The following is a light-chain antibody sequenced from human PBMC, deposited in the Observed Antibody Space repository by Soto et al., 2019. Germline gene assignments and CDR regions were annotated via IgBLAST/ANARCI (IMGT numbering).Light chain of an antibody. J-gene: IGKJ1*01. CDR2: AAS. CDR1: QGISND. CDR3: LQHKSYPWT. Sequence: DIQMTQSPSSLSASVGDRVTITCRASQGISNDLGWYQQKPGKAPKRLIYAASSWHSGVPSRFSGSGSGSEFTLTISSLQPEDFATYYCLQHKSYPWTFGQGTKVEIK. V-gene: IGKV1-17*01.